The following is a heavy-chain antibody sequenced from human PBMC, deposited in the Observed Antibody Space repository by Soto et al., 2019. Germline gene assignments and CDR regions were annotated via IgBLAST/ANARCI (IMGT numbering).Heavy chain of an antibody. CDR1: GFTFSDYY. CDR2: ISSSSSYT. CDR3: ARDRVRYSSGWNIDY. J-gene: IGHJ4*02. D-gene: IGHD6-19*01. Sequence: QVQLVESGGGLVKPGGSLRLSCAASGFTFSDYYMSWIRQAPGKGLEWVSYISSSSSYTNYADSVKGRFTISRDNAKNSLYLQMNSLRAEDTAVYYCARDRVRYSSGWNIDYWGQGTLVTVSS. V-gene: IGHV3-11*06.